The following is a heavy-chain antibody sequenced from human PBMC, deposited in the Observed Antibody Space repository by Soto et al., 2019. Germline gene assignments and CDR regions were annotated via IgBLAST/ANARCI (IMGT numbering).Heavy chain of an antibody. J-gene: IGHJ4*02. D-gene: IGHD6-6*01. CDR1: GYTFTGYY. V-gene: IGHV1-2*04. CDR3: AREGLYSSSSSYFDY. CDR2: INPNSGGT. Sequence: ASVKVSCKASGYTFTGYYMHWVRQAPGQGLEWMGWINPNSGGTNYAQKFQGWVTMTRDTSISTAYMELSRLRSDDTAVYYCAREGLYSSSSSYFDYWGQGTLVTVS.